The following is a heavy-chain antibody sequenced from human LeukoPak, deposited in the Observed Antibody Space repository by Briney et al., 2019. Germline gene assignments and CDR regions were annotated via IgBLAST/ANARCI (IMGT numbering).Heavy chain of an antibody. CDR3: ARTDYNFWFDP. D-gene: IGHD5-24*01. Sequence: GESLKISCKGSGYIFTNYCIVWVRQMPGKGLEWMGIIYPADSDTRYSPSFQGQVSISVGESINTAYLQWTSLKASDTAMYYCARTDYNFWFDPWGQGTLVTVSS. J-gene: IGHJ5*02. V-gene: IGHV5-51*01. CDR1: GYIFTNYC. CDR2: IYPADSDT.